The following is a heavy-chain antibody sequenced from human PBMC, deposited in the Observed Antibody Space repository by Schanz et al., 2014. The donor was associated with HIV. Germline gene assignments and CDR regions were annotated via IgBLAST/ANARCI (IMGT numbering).Heavy chain of an antibody. CDR1: GFSFSRNA. J-gene: IGHJ2*01. D-gene: IGHD2-15*01. V-gene: IGHV3-30-3*01. Sequence: QVQLVESGGGVVQPGRSLRLSCAASGFSFSRNAMHWVRQAPGKGLEWVAVISYDASNKYYADSVRGRFTISRDNAKNSLYLKMNSLRAEDTAVYYCALSRPSGYGGSWYFDLWGRGTLVSVSS. CDR3: ALSRPSGYGGSWYFDL. CDR2: ISYDASNK.